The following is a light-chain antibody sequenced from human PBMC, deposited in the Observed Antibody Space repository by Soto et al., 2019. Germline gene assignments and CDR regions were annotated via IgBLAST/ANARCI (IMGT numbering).Light chain of an antibody. CDR3: QQYAPSPAIT. CDR2: GVS. Sequence: ETVLTQSPGTLSLSPGERATLSCRASQSVSSNYLVWYQQKPGQAPRLLISGVSTRATGIPDRFSGSGSGTDFTLTISRLEPEDVAVYHCQQYAPSPAITFGQGTRVEIK. CDR1: QSVSSNY. V-gene: IGKV3-20*01. J-gene: IGKJ5*01.